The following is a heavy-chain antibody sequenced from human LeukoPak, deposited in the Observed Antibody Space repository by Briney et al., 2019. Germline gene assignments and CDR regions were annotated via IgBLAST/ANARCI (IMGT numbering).Heavy chain of an antibody. J-gene: IGHJ4*02. V-gene: IGHV5-51*01. CDR2: IYPGDSDT. CDR1: GYSFTSYW. D-gene: IGHD2-21*01. Sequence: GESLKISCKGSGYSFTSYWIGWVRQMPGKGLEWMGIIYPGDSDTRYSPSFQGQVTISADKSISTAYLQWSSLKASDTAMYYRARIPVSRPSYFDYWGQGTLVTVSS. CDR3: ARIPVSRPSYFDY.